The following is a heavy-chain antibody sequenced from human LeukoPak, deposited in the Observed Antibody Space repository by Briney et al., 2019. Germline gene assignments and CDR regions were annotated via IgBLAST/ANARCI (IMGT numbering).Heavy chain of an antibody. J-gene: IGHJ4*02. CDR3: ATPSGYYHY. V-gene: IGHV3-48*03. D-gene: IGHD3-22*01. CDR1: GFTFSSYA. CDR2: ISSSGSTI. Sequence: GGSLRLSCAASGFTFSSYAMNWVRQAPGKGLEWVSYISSSGSTIYYADSVKGRFTISRDNAKKSLYLQMNSLRAEDTAAYYCATPSGYYHYWGQGTLVTVSS.